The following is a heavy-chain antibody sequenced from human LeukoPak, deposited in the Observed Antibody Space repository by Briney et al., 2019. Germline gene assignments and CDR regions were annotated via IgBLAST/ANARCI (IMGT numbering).Heavy chain of an antibody. CDR1: GLIFRDYW. D-gene: IGHD3-10*01. V-gene: IGHV3-7*01. CDR2: INEDGSVQ. J-gene: IGHJ4*02. Sequence: PGGSLRLSCVGSGLIFRDYWMNWARQVPGKGLEWVANINEDGSVQDYVDSVRGRFSISRDNARNSFYLQINNLRVEDTAVYYCATRESSMARSHWGQGTLVTVSS. CDR3: ATRESSMARSH.